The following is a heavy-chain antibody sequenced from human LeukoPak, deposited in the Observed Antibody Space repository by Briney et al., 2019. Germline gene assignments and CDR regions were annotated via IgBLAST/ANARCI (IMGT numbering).Heavy chain of an antibody. Sequence: SETLSLTCTVSGGPIGSFYWTWIRQPAGRGLEWIGRIYTSGSINYNPSLKSRVTLSVDTSKNQFSLKLSSVTVADTAVYYCARGLDYYDSSGHDYWGQGTLVTVSS. CDR3: ARGLDYYDSSGHDY. CDR1: GGPIGSFY. D-gene: IGHD3-22*01. J-gene: IGHJ4*02. CDR2: IYTSGSI. V-gene: IGHV4-4*07.